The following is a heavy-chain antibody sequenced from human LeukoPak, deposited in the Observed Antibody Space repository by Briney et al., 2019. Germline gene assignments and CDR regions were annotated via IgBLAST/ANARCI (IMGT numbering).Heavy chain of an antibody. CDR3: EGSAGY. Sequence: PGGSLRLSCAASGFTFSNSWMSWVRQAPGKGLEWVANTKRDGSEKYYVDSVKGRFTISRDNAKSSLFLQMNSLRADDTAVYYCEGSAGYWGQGTLVTVPS. CDR2: TKRDGSEK. J-gene: IGHJ4*02. V-gene: IGHV3-7*01. CDR1: GFTFSNSW.